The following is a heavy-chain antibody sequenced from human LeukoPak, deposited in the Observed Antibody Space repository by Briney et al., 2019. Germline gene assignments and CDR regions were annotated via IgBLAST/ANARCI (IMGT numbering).Heavy chain of an antibody. CDR3: ARARGGNADY. Sequence: GGSLRLSCAASGFTFSSYSMNWVRQAPGKGLEWVSSISCSSSYIYYADSVKGRFTISRDNAKNSLYLQMNSLRAEDTAVYYCARARGGNADYWGQGTLVTISS. D-gene: IGHD4-23*01. CDR2: ISCSSSYI. J-gene: IGHJ4*02. V-gene: IGHV3-21*01. CDR1: GFTFSSYS.